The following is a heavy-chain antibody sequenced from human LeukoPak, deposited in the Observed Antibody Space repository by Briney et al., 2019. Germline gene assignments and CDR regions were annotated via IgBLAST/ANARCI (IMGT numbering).Heavy chain of an antibody. J-gene: IGHJ4*02. D-gene: IGHD2-15*01. Sequence: SETLSLTCTVSGALISNGGGFYWSWIRQHAGDGLEWIGFISCRGTTYYYPSLRSRVSMSVDTSWSQFFLRLTSVTDDDTAVYYCARISQSSGGFYYWGQGLLVTVSS. CDR3: ARISQSSGGFYY. CDR1: GALISNGGGFY. CDR2: ISCRGTT. V-gene: IGHV4-31*02.